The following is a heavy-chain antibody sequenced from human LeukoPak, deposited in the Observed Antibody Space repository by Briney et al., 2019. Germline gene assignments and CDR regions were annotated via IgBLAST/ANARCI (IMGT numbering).Heavy chain of an antibody. Sequence: GGSLRLSCAASGFTFSSYGMNWVRQASGKGLEWVSGISASGGRTFYADSVKGRFTISRDNSKNTLYLQMNSLRAEDTAVYYCAKDPTDFDSSGQTYFDYWGQGTLVTVSS. CDR3: AKDPTDFDSSGQTYFDY. CDR1: GFTFSSYG. J-gene: IGHJ4*02. D-gene: IGHD3-22*01. V-gene: IGHV3-23*01. CDR2: ISASGGRT.